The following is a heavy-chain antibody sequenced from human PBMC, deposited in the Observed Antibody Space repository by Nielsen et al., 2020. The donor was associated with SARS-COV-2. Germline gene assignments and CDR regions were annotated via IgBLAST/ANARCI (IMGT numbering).Heavy chain of an antibody. CDR2: ISYDGSNK. CDR1: GFTFSSYG. Sequence: GESLKISCAASGFTFSSYGMHWVRQAPGKGLEWVAVISYDGSNKYYADSVKGRFTISRDNSKNTLYLQMNSLRAEDTAVYYCAKDLTGIAAEVGMDVWGQGTTVTVSS. D-gene: IGHD6-13*01. J-gene: IGHJ6*02. CDR3: AKDLTGIAAEVGMDV. V-gene: IGHV3-30*18.